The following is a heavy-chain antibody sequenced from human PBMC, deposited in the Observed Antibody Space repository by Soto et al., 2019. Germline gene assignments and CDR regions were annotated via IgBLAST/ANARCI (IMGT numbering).Heavy chain of an antibody. CDR3: ARGFSGYSSSWPLFDY. V-gene: IGHV4-61*01. CDR1: GGSVSSCRYY. CDR2: IYYSGST. Sequence: QVQLQESGPGLVKPSEALSLTCTVSGGSVSSCRYYWICIPQPPGKGLAWFGYIYYSGSTNYNPSLKSRVTISVDTSKNQVSLKLSSVTAADTAVYYCARGFSGYSSSWPLFDYWGQGTLVTVSS. J-gene: IGHJ4*02. D-gene: IGHD6-13*01.